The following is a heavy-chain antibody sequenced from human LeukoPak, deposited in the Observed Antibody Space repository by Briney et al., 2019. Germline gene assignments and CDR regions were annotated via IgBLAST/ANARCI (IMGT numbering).Heavy chain of an antibody. CDR3: AKEYCSNSVCHSLDY. J-gene: IGHJ4*02. CDR2: ISYDGSNK. D-gene: IGHD2-8*01. V-gene: IGHV3-30*18. Sequence: GGSLRLSCAASGFTFSSSGMHWVRQAPGKGLEWVAVISYDGSNKYYADSVKGRFTFSRDNSKNTLYLQMNSLGAEDTAVYYCAKEYCSNSVCHSLDYWGQGTLATVSS. CDR1: GFTFSSSG.